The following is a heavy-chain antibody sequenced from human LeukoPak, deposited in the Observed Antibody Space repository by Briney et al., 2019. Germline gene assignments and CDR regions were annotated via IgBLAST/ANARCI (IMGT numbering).Heavy chain of an antibody. Sequence: AGTLRLSCAASGVTIRTNSLSWARQSPGKGLEWVSVIYSGGSTYNADPVNGRFTVSRDNSRNTLFLQMNNLRAEDTALYFCASAREYCGSAECYEYFQHWGQGTLVIVSS. J-gene: IGHJ1*01. CDR3: ASAREYCGSAECYEYFQH. D-gene: IGHD2-21*01. V-gene: IGHV3-53*01. CDR2: IYSGGST. CDR1: GVTIRTNS.